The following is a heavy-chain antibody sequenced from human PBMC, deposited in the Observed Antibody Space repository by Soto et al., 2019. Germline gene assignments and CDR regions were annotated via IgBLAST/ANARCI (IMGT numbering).Heavy chain of an antibody. V-gene: IGHV1-8*01. CDR2: MNPNSGNT. CDR1: GYTFTSYD. Sequence: ASVKVSCKASGYTFTSYDINWVRQATGQGLEWMGWMNPNSGNTGYAQKFQGRVTMTRNTSISTAYMELSSLRSEDTAVYYCARSALPPXXXKNWFDPWGQGTLVTVSS. J-gene: IGHJ5*02. CDR3: ARSALPPXXXKNWFDP.